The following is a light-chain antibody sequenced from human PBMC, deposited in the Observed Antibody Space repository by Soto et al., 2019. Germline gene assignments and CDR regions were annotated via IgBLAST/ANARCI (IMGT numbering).Light chain of an antibody. CDR1: QSVSSSY. CDR3: QQYGSSPSIT. Sequence: ESVLTQAPGTLSLSPGERATLSCRASQSVSSSYLAWYQQKPGQAPRLLIYGASSRATGIPDRFSGSGSGTDFTLTISRLEPEDIAVYYCQQYGSSPSITFGQGTRL. CDR2: GAS. J-gene: IGKJ5*01. V-gene: IGKV3-20*01.